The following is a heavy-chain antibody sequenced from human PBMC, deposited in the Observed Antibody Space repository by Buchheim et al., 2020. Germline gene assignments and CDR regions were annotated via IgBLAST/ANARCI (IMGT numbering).Heavy chain of an antibody. CDR3: AKDLGAAAGTLGY. CDR2: ISYDGSNK. V-gene: IGHV3-30*18. Sequence: QVQLVESGGGVVQPGRSLRLSCAASGFTFSSYGMHWVRQAPGKGLEWVAVISYDGSNKYYADSVKGRFTISRDNSKNTLYLQMNSLGAEDTAVYYCAKDLGAAAGTLGYWGQGTL. J-gene: IGHJ4*02. D-gene: IGHD6-13*01. CDR1: GFTFSSYG.